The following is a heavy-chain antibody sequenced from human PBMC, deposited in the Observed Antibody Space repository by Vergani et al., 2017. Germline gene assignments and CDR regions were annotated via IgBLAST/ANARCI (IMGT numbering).Heavy chain of an antibody. D-gene: IGHD4-23*01. J-gene: IGHJ4*02. CDR3: AKDRARWHYFDY. CDR2: ISYDGSNK. CDR1: GFTFSSYG. Sequence: QVQLVESGGGVVQPGRSLRLPCAASGFTFSSYGMHWARQAPGKGLEWVAVISYDGSNKYYADSVQGRFTISRDNSKNTLYLQMNSLRAEDTAVYYCAKDRARWHYFDYWGQGTLVTVSS. V-gene: IGHV3-30*18.